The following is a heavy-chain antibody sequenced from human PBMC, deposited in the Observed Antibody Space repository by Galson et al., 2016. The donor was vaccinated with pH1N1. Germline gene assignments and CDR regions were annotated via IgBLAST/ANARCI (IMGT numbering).Heavy chain of an antibody. D-gene: IGHD2-15*01. Sequence: SLRLSCAASGFSVSTYAVSWVRQAPGKGLEWVSGLTDHGHTYYADSVKGRFPISRDNSKNKVYLQTSSLRADDTAVYYSAKDYADCSGGRCFSEPLDYWGQGTRVTVSS. CDR1: GFSVSTYA. V-gene: IGHV3-23*01. CDR2: LTDHGHT. CDR3: AKDYADCSGGRCFSEPLDY. J-gene: IGHJ4*02.